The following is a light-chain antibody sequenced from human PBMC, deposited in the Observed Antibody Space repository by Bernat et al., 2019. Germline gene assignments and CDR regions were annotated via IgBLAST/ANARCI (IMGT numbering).Light chain of an antibody. V-gene: IGKV3-15*01. J-gene: IGKJ2*01. CDR1: QNVNYN. CDR3: QQYNNWPYT. CDR2: GAS. Sequence: SVMTQSPATLSVSPGERATLSCRASQNVNYNLAWYQQKPGQAPRLLIYGASTRATDIPARFSGSGSGTEFTLTISSLQSEDFAVYYCQQYNNWPYTFGQGTKLEIK.